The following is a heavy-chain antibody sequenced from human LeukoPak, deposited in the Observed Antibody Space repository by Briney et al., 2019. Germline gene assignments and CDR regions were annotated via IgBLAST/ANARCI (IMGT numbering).Heavy chain of an antibody. J-gene: IGHJ4*02. CDR2: IYGGGST. CDR1: GFTVSINY. V-gene: IGHV3-66*01. D-gene: IGHD6-13*01. Sequence: PGGSLRLSCAASGFTVSINYMSWVRQAPGKGLEWVSVIYGGGSTYHADSVKGRFTISRDNSKNTVYLQMNSLRAEDTAVYYCARGPDSSNWYEPVDYWGQGTLVTVSS. CDR3: ARGPDSSNWYEPVDY.